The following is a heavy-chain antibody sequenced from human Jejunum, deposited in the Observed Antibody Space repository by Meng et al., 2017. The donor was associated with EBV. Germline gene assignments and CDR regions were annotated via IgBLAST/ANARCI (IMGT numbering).Heavy chain of an antibody. Sequence: QDQVVQSGAEVKKPGASVKVSCKASGYMFISYARHWVRQAPGQRLEWMGWINIGNGNTKYSQKFHGRLTISRDTSANTAYLELSSLTSEDTAIYYCATGDDYGNSNFDYWGQGTLVTVSS. CDR2: INIGNGNT. CDR1: GYMFISYA. V-gene: IGHV1-3*04. D-gene: IGHD2/OR15-2a*01. J-gene: IGHJ4*02. CDR3: ATGDDYGNSNFDY.